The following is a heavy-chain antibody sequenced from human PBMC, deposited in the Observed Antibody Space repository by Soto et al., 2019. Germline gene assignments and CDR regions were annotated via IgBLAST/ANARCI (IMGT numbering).Heavy chain of an antibody. J-gene: IGHJ6*02. CDR1: GGSISSYC. D-gene: IGHD5-18*01. CDR2: IYYSGST. CDR3: AREGVTPSYYYYYGMDV. V-gene: IGHV4-59*01. Sequence: ETLSLTCTVSGGSISSYCWSWIRQPPGKGLEWIGYIYYSGSTNYNPSLKSRVTISVDTSKNQFSLKLSSVTAADTAVYYCAREGVTPSYYYYYGMDVWGQGTTVTVSS.